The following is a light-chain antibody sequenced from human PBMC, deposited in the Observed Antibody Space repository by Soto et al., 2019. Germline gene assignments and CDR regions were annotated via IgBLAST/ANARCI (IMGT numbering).Light chain of an antibody. CDR1: SGHGGYG. Sequence: QPVLTQSPSASASLGASVRLTCTLSSGHGGYGIAWHQQQPEKGPRYLMKVNSDGSHSKGDGIPDRFSGSSSGAERYLTISSLQSEDEADYYCQIGDTDIAIFGGGTKLTVL. CDR3: QIGDTDIAI. V-gene: IGLV4-69*01. CDR2: VNSDGSH. J-gene: IGLJ2*01.